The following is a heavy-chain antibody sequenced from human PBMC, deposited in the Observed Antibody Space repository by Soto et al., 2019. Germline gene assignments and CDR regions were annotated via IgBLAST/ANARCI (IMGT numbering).Heavy chain of an antibody. V-gene: IGHV3-7*01. CDR1: GGAFSIYW. J-gene: IGHJ1*01. D-gene: IGHD6-19*01. CDR2: IKQDGSEE. Sequence: GGSLRLSCAASGGAFSIYWMCWVRQAPGKGLEWVANIKQDGSEEHYVDSVKGRFTISRDNAKNSLYLQMNSLRAEDTAVYYCARDFVRGRIAVAGGYFQHWGQGTLVTVSS. CDR3: ARDFVRGRIAVAGGYFQH.